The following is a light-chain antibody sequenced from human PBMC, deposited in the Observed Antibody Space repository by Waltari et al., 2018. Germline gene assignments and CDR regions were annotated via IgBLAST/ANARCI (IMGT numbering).Light chain of an antibody. Sequence: QSVLTQPPSASGTPRQRVTIPCPRCSPNTGRSYENWYQQLPGPAPKLLIYNNNQRPSGVPDRFSGSKYGTSAFLAISGLQSEDEADYYCAGWDGSLNGYVFGAATKVTVL. J-gene: IGLJ1*01. CDR2: NNN. CDR3: AGWDGSLNGYV. CDR1: SPNTGRSY. V-gene: IGLV1-44*01.